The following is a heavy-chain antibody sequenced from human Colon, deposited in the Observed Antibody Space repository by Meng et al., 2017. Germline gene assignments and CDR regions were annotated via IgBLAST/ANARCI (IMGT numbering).Heavy chain of an antibody. Sequence: GVALVQPSLTLYPTLTLYVGHVSSLSSAWCGIRQPPGKGLEWIGCIYYSGTTNYNPSLKSRVTISVDTSKNQFSLKLSSVTPADTAVYFCARDRVPGKYWGQGTLVTVSS. CDR2: IYYSGTT. V-gene: IGHV4-61*01. D-gene: IGHD1-14*01. CDR3: ARDRVPGKY. CDR1: VGHVSSLSSA. J-gene: IGHJ4*02.